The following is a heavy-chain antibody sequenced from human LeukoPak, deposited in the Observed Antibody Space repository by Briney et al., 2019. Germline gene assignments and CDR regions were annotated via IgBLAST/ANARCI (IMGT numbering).Heavy chain of an antibody. CDR3: ATTANWGSQTH. CDR2: ISSSGSTI. CDR1: GFTFSSYE. J-gene: IGHJ4*02. Sequence: QPGGSLRLSCAASGFTFSSYEMNWVRQAPGKGLEWVSYISSSGSTIYYADSVKGRFTISRDNPKNSLYLQMDSLRVDDTAVYYCATTANWGSQTHWGRGTLVTVSS. V-gene: IGHV3-48*03. D-gene: IGHD7-27*01.